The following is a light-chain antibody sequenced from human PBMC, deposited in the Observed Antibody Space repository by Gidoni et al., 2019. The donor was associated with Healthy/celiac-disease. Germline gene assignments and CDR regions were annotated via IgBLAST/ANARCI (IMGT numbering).Light chain of an antibody. V-gene: IGKV3-20*01. CDR2: GAS. CDR1: QSVSSSY. J-gene: IGKJ3*01. CDR3: QQYGSSLLT. Sequence: IVLTQSPVTLSLSPGERATLSCRASQSVSSSYLAWYQQKPGQAPRLLIYGASSRATGIPERFSGSGSGTDFTLTISRLEPEDFAVYYCQQYGSSLLTFXXXTKVDIK.